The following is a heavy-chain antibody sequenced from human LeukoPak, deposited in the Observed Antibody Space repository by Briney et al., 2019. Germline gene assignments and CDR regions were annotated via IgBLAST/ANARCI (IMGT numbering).Heavy chain of an antibody. CDR2: IYYSGST. V-gene: IGHV4-59*08. CDR1: GGSISSYY. Sequence: SETLSLTCTVSGGSISSYYWSWIRQPPGKGLEWIGYIYYSGSTNYNPSLKSRVTISVDTSKNQFSLKLSSVTAADTAVYYCARHNSSWYSLFDPWGQGTLVTVSS. D-gene: IGHD6-13*01. CDR3: ARHNSSWYSLFDP. J-gene: IGHJ5*02.